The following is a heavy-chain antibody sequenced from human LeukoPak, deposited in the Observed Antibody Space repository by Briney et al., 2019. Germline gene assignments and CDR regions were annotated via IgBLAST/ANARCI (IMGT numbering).Heavy chain of an antibody. CDR2: IKQDGSEK. D-gene: IGHD4-17*01. V-gene: IGHV3-7*01. J-gene: IGHJ4*02. CDR1: GFTFSSYW. CDR3: AKDSYGDYEGYYFDY. Sequence: SGGSLRLSCAASGFTFSSYWMSWVRQAPGKGLEWVANIKQDGSEKYYVDSVKGRFTISRDNAKNSLYLQMNSLRAEDTAVYYCAKDSYGDYEGYYFDYWGQGTLVTVSS.